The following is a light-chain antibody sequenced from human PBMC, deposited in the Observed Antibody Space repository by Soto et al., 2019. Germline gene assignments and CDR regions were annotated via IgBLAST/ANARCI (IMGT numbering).Light chain of an antibody. J-gene: IGKJ1*01. V-gene: IGKV3-20*01. Sequence: EIVLTQSPGTLSLSPGERATLSCRASQSVISNYLVWYQQKPGQAPRLLIYGASSRATCIPDRFSGSGSGTDVTLTINRLEPEESAVYYCQHYVSSPWTFGQGTKVEIK. CDR3: QHYVSSPWT. CDR2: GAS. CDR1: QSVISNY.